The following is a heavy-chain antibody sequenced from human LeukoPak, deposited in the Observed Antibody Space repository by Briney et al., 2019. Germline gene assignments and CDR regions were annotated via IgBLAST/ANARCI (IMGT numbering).Heavy chain of an antibody. D-gene: IGHD3-10*01. CDR2: IYYSGST. CDR1: GGSISSSSYS. J-gene: IGHJ6*03. Sequence: KSSETLSLTCTVSGGSISSSSYSWGWVRQPPGKGLEWIGSIYYSGSTYYNPSLKSRVTISVDTSKNQFSLKLSSVTAADTAVYYCARARGEITMVRGVIMPRGGAYYMDVWGKGTTVTVSS. CDR3: ARARGEITMVRGVIMPRGGAYYMDV. V-gene: IGHV4-39*07.